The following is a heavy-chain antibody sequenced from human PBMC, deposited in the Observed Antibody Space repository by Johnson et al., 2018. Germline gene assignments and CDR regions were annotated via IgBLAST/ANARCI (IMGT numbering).Heavy chain of an antibody. CDR1: GFGFSNAW. V-gene: IGHV3-15*07. CDR2: IKSKAEGGTT. J-gene: IGHJ6*04. Sequence: EVQLVETGGGLVQPGGSLRLSCAASGFGFSNAWMNWVRQAPGKGLEWVGRIKSKAEGGTTDYAAPVKGRFAISRDDSKNMLYLQMNSLKSEDTAVYYCSTDRWFGPKMDVWGKGTTVTVSS. D-gene: IGHD3-10*01. CDR3: STDRWFGPKMDV.